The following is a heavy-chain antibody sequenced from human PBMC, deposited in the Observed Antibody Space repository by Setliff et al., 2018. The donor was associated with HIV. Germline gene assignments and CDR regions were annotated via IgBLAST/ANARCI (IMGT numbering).Heavy chain of an antibody. CDR2: IIPIFGTA. J-gene: IGHJ2*01. CDR3: ARGRRSDYYDSSGYLYYYFDL. Sequence: GASVMVSCKTSGGTFSSYGVSWVRQAPGQGLQWIGGIIPIFGTADYAQRFQGRVTITTDEPATTVYMELSGLRSDDTAVYYCARGRRSDYYDSSGYLYYYFDLWGRGTLVTVSS. CDR1: GGTFSSYG. D-gene: IGHD3-22*01. V-gene: IGHV1-69*05.